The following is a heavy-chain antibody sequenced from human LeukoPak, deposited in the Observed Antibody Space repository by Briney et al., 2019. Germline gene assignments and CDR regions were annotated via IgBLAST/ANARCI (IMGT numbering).Heavy chain of an antibody. CDR2: INSGGGVT. CDR3: ASSMGFWNAEFTSITD. Sequence: PGGSLRLSCAASRFIFSAFGMTWVRQPPGKGLEWVSAINSGGGVTYYADSVKGRFTISRDNSENTLFLQMDSLRAEDTAVYFCASSMGFWNAEFTSITDWGQGTQVTVSS. CDR1: RFIFSAFG. D-gene: IGHD1-1*01. V-gene: IGHV3-23*01. J-gene: IGHJ4*02.